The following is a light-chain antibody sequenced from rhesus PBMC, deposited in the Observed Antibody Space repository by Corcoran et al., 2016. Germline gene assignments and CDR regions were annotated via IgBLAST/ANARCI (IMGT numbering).Light chain of an antibody. Sequence: EIVMTQSPATLSLSPGERATLSCRASQSVSTSVAGYQQKPEKAPRLLMYDSPNRATAIPDRCSGSGSGTDFTLIISSLEAEDVGVYYCQQYYSWSRTFGQGTKVEI. CDR1: QSVSTS. V-gene: IGKV3S9*01. J-gene: IGKJ1*01. CDR2: DSP. CDR3: QQYYSWSRT.